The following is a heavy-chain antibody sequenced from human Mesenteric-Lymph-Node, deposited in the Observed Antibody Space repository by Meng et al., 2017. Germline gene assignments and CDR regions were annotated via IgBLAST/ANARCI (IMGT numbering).Heavy chain of an antibody. CDR3: VRSSAWVRTGFDP. V-gene: IGHV4-39*01. D-gene: IGHD6-19*01. J-gene: IGHJ5*02. CDR2: IGHSGFT. CDR1: GGSSSTSGYY. Sequence: QVQEAGPGLVTPSEALSLTCSVSGGSSSTSGYYWGWIRQPPGKGLEWIGSIGHSGFTYYTPSLKSRVAVSLDTSKSQFSLMLTSVTAADTAVYYCVRSSAWVRTGFDPWGQGTLVTVSS.